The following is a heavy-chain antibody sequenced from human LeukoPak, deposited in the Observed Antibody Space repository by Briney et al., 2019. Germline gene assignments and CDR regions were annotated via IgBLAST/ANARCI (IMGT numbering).Heavy chain of an antibody. V-gene: IGHV4-39*07. CDR1: GGSISRGGYS. CDR3: ARDSPVGRWLATKFIDY. CDR2: IYYSGST. J-gene: IGHJ4*02. Sequence: SQTLSLTCAVSGGSISRGGYSWSWIRQPPGKGLEWIGSIYYSGSTYYNPSLKSRVTISVDTSKNQFSLKLSTVTAADTAVYYCARDSPVGRWLATKFIDYWGQGTLVTVSS. D-gene: IGHD6-19*01.